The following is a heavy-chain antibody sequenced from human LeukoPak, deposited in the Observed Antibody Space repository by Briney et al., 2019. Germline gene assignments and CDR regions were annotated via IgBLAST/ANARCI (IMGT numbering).Heavy chain of an antibody. CDR1: GFTFRDHA. CDR3: SRGPIYLWLYYGMDV. V-gene: IGHV3-49*04. CDR2: IRSQAYGGTE. Sequence: GGSLRLSCTASGFTFRDHAMTWVRQAPGKGLEWVSFIRSQAYGGTEEYAASVQGRFTISRDDSYSIAYLQMNSLKTEDTAVYYFSRGPIYLWLYYGMDVWGQGTTVIVSS. D-gene: IGHD3-16*01. J-gene: IGHJ6*02.